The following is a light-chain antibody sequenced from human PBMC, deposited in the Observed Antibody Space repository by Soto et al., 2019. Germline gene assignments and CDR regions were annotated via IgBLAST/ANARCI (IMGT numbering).Light chain of an antibody. V-gene: IGKV3-20*01. Sequence: EIVLTQSPGTLSLSPGERATLSCRASQSVRNNYLAWYQQKPGQAPRLLIYGASSRATGIPDGFSGSGSGTVFTLTISRMEPEDFAVYYCQQHGTSPPRTFGQGTTLEIK. J-gene: IGKJ2*01. CDR1: QSVRNNY. CDR2: GAS. CDR3: QQHGTSPPRT.